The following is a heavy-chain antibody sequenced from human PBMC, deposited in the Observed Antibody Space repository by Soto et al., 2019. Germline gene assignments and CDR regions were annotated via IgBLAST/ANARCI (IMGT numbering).Heavy chain of an antibody. CDR2: IYYTGST. Sequence: QVQLQESGPGLVKPSETMSLTCTVSGGSISSYYWSWLRQPPVKGLAWIGYIYYTGSTNYNPSLKRPVTISVDTAKNQFSLKLSSVTAANTAVYYCARAWGYYFDYCGQGTLVTVSS. CDR1: GGSISSYY. D-gene: IGHD3-16*01. J-gene: IGHJ4*02. CDR3: ARAWGYYFDY. V-gene: IGHV4-59*01.